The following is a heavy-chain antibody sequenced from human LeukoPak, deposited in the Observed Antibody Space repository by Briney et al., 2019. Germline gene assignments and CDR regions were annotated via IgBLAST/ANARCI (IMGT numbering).Heavy chain of an antibody. J-gene: IGHJ4*02. Sequence: ASETLSLTCTVSGGSISSTSYYWGWIRQPPGKGLEWIGSIYYSGSTYDNPSLKSRVTISVDTSNNQFSLKLTSVTAADTAVYYCARDLEVWEPYFDYWGQGTLVTVSS. CDR3: ARDLEVWEPYFDY. CDR1: GGSISSTSYY. V-gene: IGHV4-39*07. D-gene: IGHD1-26*01. CDR2: IYYSGST.